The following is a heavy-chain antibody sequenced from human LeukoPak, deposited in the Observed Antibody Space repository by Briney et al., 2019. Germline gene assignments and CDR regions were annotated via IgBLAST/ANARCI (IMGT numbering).Heavy chain of an antibody. V-gene: IGHV4-59*08. D-gene: IGHD6-13*01. Sequence: KSSETLSLTCSVSGGSMSHYYWNWIRQPPGKGLEWVGYIHYGGSSNYNPSLKSRVTISLDTSKNQVSLKLTSVTAADTAVYYCARSFAYSSSSFDPWGQGTLVTVSS. CDR3: ARSFAYSSSSFDP. J-gene: IGHJ5*02. CDR2: IHYGGSS. CDR1: GGSMSHYY.